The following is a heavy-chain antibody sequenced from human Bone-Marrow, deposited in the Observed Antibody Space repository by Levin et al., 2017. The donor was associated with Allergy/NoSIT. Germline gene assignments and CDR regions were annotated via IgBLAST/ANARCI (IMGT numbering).Heavy chain of an antibody. CDR3: ANAGYYDRSNDLPNYYCGMDV. J-gene: IGHJ6*02. Sequence: GESLKISCTASGFTFSRYAMHWVRQAPGKGLEWVAVISYDGVNIYYTDSVRGRFTISRDNSQNTLYLQMNGLRAEDTALYYCANAGYYDRSNDLPNYYCGMDVWGQGTTVTVSS. CDR2: ISYDGVNI. CDR1: GFTFSRYA. D-gene: IGHD3-22*01. V-gene: IGHV3-30*18.